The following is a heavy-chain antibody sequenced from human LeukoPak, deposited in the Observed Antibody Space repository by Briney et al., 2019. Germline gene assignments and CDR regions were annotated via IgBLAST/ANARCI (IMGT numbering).Heavy chain of an antibody. CDR1: GCTFTSYA. Sequence: SVKVSCKASGCTFTSYAIHWVRQAPGQGLEWMGRIIPILGIANYAQNFQGRVTITEDKFTSTYYMVLSLTRSEAAAVYYWARVDTAMVIDYWGQGTLVTVSS. D-gene: IGHD5-18*01. V-gene: IGHV1-69*04. CDR2: IIPILGIA. CDR3: ARVDTAMVIDY. J-gene: IGHJ4*02.